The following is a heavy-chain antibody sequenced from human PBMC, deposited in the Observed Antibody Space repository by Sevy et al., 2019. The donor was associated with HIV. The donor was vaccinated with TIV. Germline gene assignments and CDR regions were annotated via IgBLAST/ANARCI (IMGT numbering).Heavy chain of an antibody. V-gene: IGHV3-21*01. J-gene: IGHJ3*02. CDR1: GFIFSNYW. Sequence: GGSLRLSCTASGFIFSNYWMSWVRQAPGKGLEWVASISSSSNYIYYADSVKGRFTISRDNAKNSLYLQMNSLRAEDTAVYYCARPYGSGSWEAFDIWGQGTMVTVSS. D-gene: IGHD3-10*01. CDR2: ISSSSNYI. CDR3: ARPYGSGSWEAFDI.